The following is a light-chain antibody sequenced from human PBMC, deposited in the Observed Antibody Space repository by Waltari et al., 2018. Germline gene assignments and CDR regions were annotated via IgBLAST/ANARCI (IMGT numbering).Light chain of an antibody. CDR3: QVWDTSADHLVV. CDR1: NIGAKS. Sequence: SYVLTQPPSVSVAPGKTASITCGGNNIGAKSVNWYQQKPGHAPILIIYFDSDRPSGIPDRLSGSHSAHTATLTISRVNAGDDAAYYCQVWDTSADHLVVFGGGTNLTVV. V-gene: IGLV3-21*04. CDR2: FDS. J-gene: IGLJ2*01.